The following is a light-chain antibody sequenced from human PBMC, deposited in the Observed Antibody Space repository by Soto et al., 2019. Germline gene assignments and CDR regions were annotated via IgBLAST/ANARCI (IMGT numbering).Light chain of an antibody. CDR1: QSVRSY. V-gene: IGKV1-39*01. J-gene: IGKJ4*01. CDR2: ASS. CDR3: QQSYTSPLT. Sequence: DIQMNRSPSSVSASVGDRVTIACRAGQSVRSYLNWYQQKPGKAPNLLIYASSTLQSGVPSRFSGGGSGTDFTLTISSLQPEDFATYYCQQSYTSPLTFGGGTKVEI.